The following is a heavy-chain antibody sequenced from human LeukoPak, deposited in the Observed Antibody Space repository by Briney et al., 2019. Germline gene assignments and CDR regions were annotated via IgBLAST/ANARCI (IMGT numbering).Heavy chain of an antibody. CDR2: ISYDGSNK. D-gene: IGHD6-13*01. CDR1: GGSFSGYY. CDR3: ARDPSSWGRYAYFDH. V-gene: IGHV3-30-3*01. J-gene: IGHJ4*02. Sequence: LSLTCAVYGGSFSGYYWSWIRQPPGKGLEWVVVISYDGSNKYYADSVKGRFTISRDNSKNTLYLQMNSLRAEDTAVYYCARDPSSWGRYAYFDHWGQGTLVTVSS.